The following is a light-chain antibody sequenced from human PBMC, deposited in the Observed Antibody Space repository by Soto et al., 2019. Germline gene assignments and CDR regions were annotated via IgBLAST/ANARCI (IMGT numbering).Light chain of an antibody. CDR3: QQRSDWPST. Sequence: DIVLTQSPATLSLSPGERATLSCMASQSVSRYLAWYQQKPGQAPRLLIYDASNRATGIPARFSGSGSGTDFTLTISSLEPEDFAVYYCQQRSDWPSTFGGGTKVEI. V-gene: IGKV3-11*01. CDR1: QSVSRY. J-gene: IGKJ4*01. CDR2: DAS.